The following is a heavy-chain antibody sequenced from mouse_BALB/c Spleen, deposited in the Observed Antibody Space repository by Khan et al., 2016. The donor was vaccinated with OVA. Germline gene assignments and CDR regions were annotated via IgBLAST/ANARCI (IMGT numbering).Heavy chain of an antibody. CDR3: ARQPYYHYNIMDY. CDR2: IWSDGST. V-gene: IGHV2-6-1*01. CDR1: GFSLTNYG. J-gene: IGHJ4*01. D-gene: IGHD2-10*01. Sequence: VQLQESGPGLVAPSQSLSITCTISGFSLTNYGIHWVRQPPGKGLEWLVVIWSDGSTTYNSALKSRLTISKDNSKSQVFLKMNSLQTDDTAVYICARQPYYHYNIMDYWGQGTSVTVSS.